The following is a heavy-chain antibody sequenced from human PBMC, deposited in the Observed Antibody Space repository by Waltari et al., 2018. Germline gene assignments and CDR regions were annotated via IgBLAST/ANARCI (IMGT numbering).Heavy chain of an antibody. V-gene: IGHV4-59*11. CDR3: AREGAAANAFDI. CDR2: IYYRGST. D-gene: IGHD2-2*01. J-gene: IGHJ3*02. CDR1: GGSISSHY. Sequence: QVQLQESGPVLVKPSETLSLTCTVSGGSISSHYWSWIRQPPGKGLEWIGYIYYRGSTNYNPSLKSRVTISVDTSKNQFSLKLSSVTAADTAVYYCAREGAAANAFDIWGQGTMVTVSS.